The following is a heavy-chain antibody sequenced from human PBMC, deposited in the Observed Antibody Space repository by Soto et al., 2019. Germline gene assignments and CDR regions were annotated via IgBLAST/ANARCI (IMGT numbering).Heavy chain of an antibody. CDR3: ARATYCSGGSCPSGAFDI. Sequence: QVQLQQWGAGLLKPSETLSLTCAVYGGSISGYCWSWIRQPPGKGLEWIGEINHSGSTNYNPSLKSRVTISVDTSKNQFSLKLSSVTAADTAVYYCARATYCSGGSCPSGAFDIWGQGTMVTVSS. CDR2: INHSGST. D-gene: IGHD2-15*01. J-gene: IGHJ3*02. CDR1: GGSISGYC. V-gene: IGHV4-34*01.